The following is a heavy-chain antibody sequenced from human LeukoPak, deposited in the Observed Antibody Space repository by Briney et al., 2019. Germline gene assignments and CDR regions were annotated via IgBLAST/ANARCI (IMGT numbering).Heavy chain of an antibody. V-gene: IGHV3-48*03. CDR3: ARATLRYFDWLFSLSFDY. CDR1: GFPFISYE. Sequence: PGGALRLSCAASGFPFISYEMNWVRQAPGKGLEWVSYISSSRSTIYYADSVKGRFTISRDNAKNPLYLQMNSLRAEDTAVYYSARATLRYFDWLFSLSFDYRGQGTLVTV. J-gene: IGHJ4*02. D-gene: IGHD3-9*01. CDR2: ISSSRSTI.